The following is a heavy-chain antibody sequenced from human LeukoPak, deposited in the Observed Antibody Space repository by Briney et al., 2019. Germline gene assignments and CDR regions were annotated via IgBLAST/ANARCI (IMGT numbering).Heavy chain of an antibody. CDR2: INPSGGST. D-gene: IGHD4-17*01. CDR1: GYIFTSYH. Sequence: ASVKVSCKASGYIFTSYHMHWVRQAPGQGLEWMGIINPSGGSTSYAQKFQGRVTMTRDMSTSTVYMELRSLRSDDTAVYYCARDLDDYGDFGFWFDPWGQGTLVTVSS. J-gene: IGHJ5*02. V-gene: IGHV1-46*01. CDR3: ARDLDDYGDFGFWFDP.